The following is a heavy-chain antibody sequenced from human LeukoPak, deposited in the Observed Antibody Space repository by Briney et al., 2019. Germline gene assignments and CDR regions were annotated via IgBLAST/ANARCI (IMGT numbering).Heavy chain of an antibody. Sequence: GGSLRLSCTASGFTFGDYAMSWFRQAPGKGLEWVGFIRSKAYGGTTEYAASVKGRFTISRDDSKSIAYLQMNSLKTEDTAVYYCTDYVPLARGPWDAFDIWGQGTMVTVSS. J-gene: IGHJ3*02. CDR1: GFTFGDYA. D-gene: IGHD4-17*01. CDR3: TDYVPLARGPWDAFDI. V-gene: IGHV3-49*03. CDR2: IRSKAYGGTT.